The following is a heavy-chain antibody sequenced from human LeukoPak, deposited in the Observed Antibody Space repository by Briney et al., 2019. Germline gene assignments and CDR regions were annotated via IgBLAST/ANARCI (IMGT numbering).Heavy chain of an antibody. CDR2: ISGSGGST. V-gene: IGHV3-23*01. Sequence: GGSLRLSRAASGFTFSSYAMSWVRQAPGKGLEWVSAISGSGGSTYYADSVKGRFTISRDNSKNTLYLQMNSLRAEDTAVYYCAKDHTHSSGLPDAFDIWGQGTMVTVSS. CDR1: GFTFSSYA. CDR3: AKDHTHSSGLPDAFDI. J-gene: IGHJ3*02. D-gene: IGHD3-22*01.